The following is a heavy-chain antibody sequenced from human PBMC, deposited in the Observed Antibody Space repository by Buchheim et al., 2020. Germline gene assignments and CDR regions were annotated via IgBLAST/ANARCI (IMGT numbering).Heavy chain of an antibody. Sequence: EVQLVQSGAEVKKPEESLRISCKGSGYSFTSYWLSWVRQMPGKGLEWMGRFDPIDSYTNYSPSSQAHVTISADKSIRPASSQWSSLKASDTAMYYCARLSEMYYYDSSGYPYFDLWGRGTL. J-gene: IGHJ2*01. D-gene: IGHD3-22*01. CDR1: GYSFTSYW. V-gene: IGHV5-10-1*03. CDR2: FDPIDSYT. CDR3: ARLSEMYYYDSSGYPYFDL.